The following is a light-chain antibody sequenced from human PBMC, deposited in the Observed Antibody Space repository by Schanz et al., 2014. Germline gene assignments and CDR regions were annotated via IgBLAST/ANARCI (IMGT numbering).Light chain of an antibody. CDR2: GAS. CDR3: QQYSDWPGYT. Sequence: EIVMTQSPATLSVSPGERATLSCRASQSVSDNLAWYQQKPGQAPRLLIYGASTRATGVPARFSGSGSGTEFTLTISSLQSEDFAVYYCQQYSDWPGYTFGQGTKLEIK. V-gene: IGKV3-15*01. CDR1: QSVSDN. J-gene: IGKJ2*01.